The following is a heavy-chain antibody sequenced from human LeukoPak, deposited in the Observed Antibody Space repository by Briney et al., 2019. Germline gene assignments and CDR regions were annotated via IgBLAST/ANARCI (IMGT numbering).Heavy chain of an antibody. CDR3: ARITMIVVVITTWWFDP. V-gene: IGHV3-30*02. D-gene: IGHD3-22*01. J-gene: IGHJ5*02. CDR1: GFTFSSNG. Sequence: GGSLRLSCVASGFTFSSNGMQWVRQAPGKGLEWVTFIQYDGSKKYYADSVKGRFTISRDNSKNTLYLEMNSLRAEDTAVYYCARITMIVVVITTWWFDPWGQGTLVTVSS. CDR2: IQYDGSKK.